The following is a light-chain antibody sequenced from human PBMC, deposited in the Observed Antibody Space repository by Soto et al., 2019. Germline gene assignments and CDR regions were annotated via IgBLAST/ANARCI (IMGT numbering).Light chain of an antibody. V-gene: IGKV3-15*01. CDR2: ATS. J-gene: IGKJ4*01. CDR3: QQYGDWPLT. CDR1: QSVGNN. Sequence: EIVVTQSPATLSVSPGERATLSCRASQSVGNNFAWYQQKPGQAPRLLIFATSTRATGVPARFSGSGSGTEFTLXXSSLQSEDFAVXYXQQYGDWPLTFGGGAKVEIE.